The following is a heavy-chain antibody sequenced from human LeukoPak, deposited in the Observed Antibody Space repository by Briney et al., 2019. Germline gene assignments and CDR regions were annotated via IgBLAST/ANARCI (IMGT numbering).Heavy chain of an antibody. CDR3: ARGTTYIFFNY. J-gene: IGHJ4*02. V-gene: IGHV3-48*01. CDR1: GFTFSSYS. D-gene: IGHD1-7*01. CDR2: ISSVDSAV. Sequence: GGSLRLSCAASGFTFSSYSMNWVRQAPGKGMEWISHISSVDSAVYYADSVKGRFTISRDSAKNSLFLQMSSLRAEDTAMYYCARGTTYIFFNYWGQGTLVTVSS.